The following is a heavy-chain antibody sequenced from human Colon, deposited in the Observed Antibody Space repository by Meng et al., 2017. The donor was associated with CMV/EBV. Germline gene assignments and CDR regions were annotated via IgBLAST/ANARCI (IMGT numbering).Heavy chain of an antibody. D-gene: IGHD2-2*02. CDR3: ARGSVPAAINGVMYFHH. Sequence: GESLKISCAASGFTFSSYAMHWVRQAPGKGLEWVACISYDGSNQYYADSVKGRFTISRDNYRNILYLQMNSLRPGDTAVYDCARGSVPAAINGVMYFHHWGQGTLVTVSS. CDR2: ISYDGSNQ. CDR1: GFTFSSYA. V-gene: IGHV3-30-3*01. J-gene: IGHJ1*01.